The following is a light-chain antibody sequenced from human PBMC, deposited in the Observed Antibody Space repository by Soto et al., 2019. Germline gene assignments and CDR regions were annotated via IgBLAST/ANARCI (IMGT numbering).Light chain of an antibody. CDR3: SSYTSKSSLI. CDR2: EVR. Sequence: QSALTQPASVSGSPGQSITISCAGTMRDVGAYNLVSWYQQHPGRAPQLIIYEVRNRPSGISFRFSGPKSGNTASLTISGLQAEDEADYYCSSYTSKSSLIFGGGTKVTVL. V-gene: IGLV2-14*01. J-gene: IGLJ2*01. CDR1: MRDVGAYNL.